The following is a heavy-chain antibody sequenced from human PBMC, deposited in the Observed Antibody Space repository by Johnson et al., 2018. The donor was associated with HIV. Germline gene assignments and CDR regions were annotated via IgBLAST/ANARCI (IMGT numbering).Heavy chain of an antibody. Sequence: VQVVESGGGEVQPGRSLRLSCAASGFTFSGYGMHWVRQAPGKWLEWVAVISYDGSNKYYAESVKGRFTISRDNSKNTLDLQMNRLRAQDTAVYYCARDWEGYAFDIWGQGTMVTVSS. J-gene: IGHJ3*02. V-gene: IGHV3-30*03. CDR3: ARDWEGYAFDI. CDR2: ISYDGSNK. CDR1: GFTFSGYG. D-gene: IGHD1-26*01.